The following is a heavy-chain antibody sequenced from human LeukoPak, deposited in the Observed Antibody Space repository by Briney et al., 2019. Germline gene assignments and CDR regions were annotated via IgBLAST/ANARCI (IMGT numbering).Heavy chain of an antibody. Sequence: GGSLRLSCAASGFTFSRHVMHWVRQAPGKGLEWMASISYDGNNKFHADPVKGRFTISRDNSRNTLYLQMNSLRGEDAAVYSCARGGIPTGPYYYFYYMDVWGKGTAVAVSS. CDR3: ARGGIPTGPYYYFYYMDV. CDR2: ISYDGNNK. D-gene: IGHD3-10*01. J-gene: IGHJ6*03. V-gene: IGHV3-30*01. CDR1: GFTFSRHV.